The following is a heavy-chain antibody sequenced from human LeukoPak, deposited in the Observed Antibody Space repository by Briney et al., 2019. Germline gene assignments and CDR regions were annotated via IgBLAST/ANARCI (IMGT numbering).Heavy chain of an antibody. D-gene: IGHD3-10*01. CDR3: AKDAVVPGSGGDFFDY. CDR1: GFTFRTFA. Sequence: GGSLRLSCAASGFTFRTFAMTWVRQAPGKGLEWVSTITRSGSTYYADSVKGRFTISRDNFKNTLYLQMNSLRADDTAVYSCAKDAVVPGSGGDFFDYWAQGTLVTVSS. V-gene: IGHV3-23*01. CDR2: ITRSGST. J-gene: IGHJ4*02.